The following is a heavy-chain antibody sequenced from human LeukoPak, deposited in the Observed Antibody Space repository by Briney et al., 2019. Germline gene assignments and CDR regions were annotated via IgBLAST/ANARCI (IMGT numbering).Heavy chain of an antibody. V-gene: IGHV4-61*08. CDR2: IYYSGST. CDR3: ARDSSCSGGTGYDT. Sequence: SETLSLTCTVSGGSVSSTGYYWSWIRQPPGKGLEWIGYIYYSGSTNYSPSLKSRVTISLDTSKKQFSLELSSVTAADTAVYFCARDSSCSGGTGYDTWGQGTLVTVSS. CDR1: GGSVSSTGYY. D-gene: IGHD2-15*01. J-gene: IGHJ5*02.